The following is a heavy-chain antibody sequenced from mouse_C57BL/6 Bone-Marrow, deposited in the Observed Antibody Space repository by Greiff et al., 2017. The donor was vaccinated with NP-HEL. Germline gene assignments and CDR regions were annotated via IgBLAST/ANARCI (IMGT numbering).Heavy chain of an antibody. CDR1: GYTFTDYE. CDR3: TRRGYWRDY. V-gene: IGHV1-15*01. J-gene: IGHJ2*01. Sequence: VQLVESGAELVRPGASVTLSCKASGYTFTDYEMHWVKQTPVHGLEWIGAIDPETGGTAYNQKFKGKAILTADKSSSTAYMELRSLTSEDSAVYYCTRRGYWRDYWGQGTTLTVSS. CDR2: IDPETGGT.